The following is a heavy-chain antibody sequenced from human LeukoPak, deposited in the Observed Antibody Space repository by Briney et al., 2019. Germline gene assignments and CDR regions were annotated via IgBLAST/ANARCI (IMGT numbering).Heavy chain of an antibody. Sequence: SETLSLTCTVSGDSISRYHWTWIRQPPGRRLEWIGYVYYDGSTNHNPSLMSRVTISLDTSNKQFSLKLRSVTAADTAIYYCATYTRHCSGGTCYSIDYWGPGTLVTVSS. J-gene: IGHJ4*02. D-gene: IGHD2-15*01. CDR3: ATYTRHCSGGTCYSIDY. CDR1: GDSISRYH. V-gene: IGHV4-59*08. CDR2: VYYDGST.